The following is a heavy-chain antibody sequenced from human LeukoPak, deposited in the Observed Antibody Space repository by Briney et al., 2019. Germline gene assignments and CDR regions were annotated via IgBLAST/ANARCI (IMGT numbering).Heavy chain of an antibody. CDR1: GGSFSGYY. CDR3: ARGTSLDY. J-gene: IGHJ4*02. Sequence: SETLSLTCAVYGGSFSGYYWSWIRQPPGKGLEWIGEINHSGSTNYNPSLKSRVTISVDTSKNQFSLKLSSVTAADTAVYYCARGTSLDYWGQGTLVTVSS. V-gene: IGHV4-34*01. CDR2: INHSGST.